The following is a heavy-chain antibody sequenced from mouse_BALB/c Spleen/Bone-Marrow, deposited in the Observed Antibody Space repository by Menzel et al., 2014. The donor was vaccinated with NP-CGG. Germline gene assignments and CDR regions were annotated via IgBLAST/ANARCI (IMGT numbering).Heavy chain of an antibody. CDR3: ARDSSGYFDY. Sequence: RVESGGGLVKPGGSLKLSCAASGFTFSSYAMSWVRQSPEKRLEWVAEISSGGSYTYYPDTVTGRFTISRDNAKNTLYLEMSSLRSEDTAMYYCARDSSGYFDYWGQGTTLTVSS. V-gene: IGHV5-9-4*01. CDR2: ISSGGSYT. D-gene: IGHD3-1*01. J-gene: IGHJ2*01. CDR1: GFTFSSYA.